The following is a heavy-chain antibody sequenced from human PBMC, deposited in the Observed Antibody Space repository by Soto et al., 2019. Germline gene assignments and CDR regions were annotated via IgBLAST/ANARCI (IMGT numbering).Heavy chain of an antibody. CDR1: CYTFTSYG. D-gene: IGHD5-18*01. V-gene: IGHV1-18*01. J-gene: IGHJ4*02. Sequence: SAEVSFRASCYTFTSYGISWVRQAPGQGLEWMGWISAYNGNTNYAQKLQGRVTMTTDTSTSTAYMELRSLRSDDTAVYYCASTGGYSYGLFDYWGQGTLVTVSS. CDR2: ISAYNGNT. CDR3: ASTGGYSYGLFDY.